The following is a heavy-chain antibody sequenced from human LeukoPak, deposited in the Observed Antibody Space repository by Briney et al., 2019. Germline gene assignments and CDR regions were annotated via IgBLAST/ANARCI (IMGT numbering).Heavy chain of an antibody. Sequence: GASVKVSCKASGGTFSGYAISWVRQAPGQGLEWMGRIIPILGIANYAQKFQGRVTITADKSTSTAYMELSSLRSEDTAVYYCARDLIRAGRSGSYSGEGQLNWFDPWGQGTLVTVSS. CDR1: GGTFSGYA. J-gene: IGHJ5*02. V-gene: IGHV1-69*04. CDR2: IIPILGIA. D-gene: IGHD3-10*01. CDR3: ARDLIRAGRSGSYSGEGQLNWFDP.